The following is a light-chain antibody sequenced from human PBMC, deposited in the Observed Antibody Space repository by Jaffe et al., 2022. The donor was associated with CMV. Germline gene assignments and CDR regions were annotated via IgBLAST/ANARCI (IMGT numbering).Light chain of an antibody. CDR2: SNN. V-gene: IGLV1-44*01. CDR3: AAWDDSLNGPGVV. Sequence: QSVLTQPPSASGTPGQRVTISCSGSGSNIGSNTVNWYQQLPGTAPKLLIHSNNRRPSGVPDRFSGSKSGTSASLAISGLQSEDEADYYCAAWDDSLNGPGVVFGGGTQLTVL. J-gene: IGLJ2*01. CDR1: GSNIGSNT.